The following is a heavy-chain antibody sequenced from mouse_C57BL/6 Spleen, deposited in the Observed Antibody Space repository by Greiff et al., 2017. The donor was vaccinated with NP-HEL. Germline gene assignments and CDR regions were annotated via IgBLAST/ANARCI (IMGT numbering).Heavy chain of an antibody. CDR1: GYSFTGYY. J-gene: IGHJ2*01. Sequence: EVQLQQSGPELVKPGASVKISCKASGYSFTGYYMNWVKQSPEKSLEWIGEINPSTGGTTYNQKFKAEATLTVDKSSSTAYMQLKSLTSEDSAVYYCARGNYGSLGYWGQGTTLTVSS. V-gene: IGHV1-42*01. CDR3: ARGNYGSLGY. CDR2: INPSTGGT. D-gene: IGHD1-1*01.